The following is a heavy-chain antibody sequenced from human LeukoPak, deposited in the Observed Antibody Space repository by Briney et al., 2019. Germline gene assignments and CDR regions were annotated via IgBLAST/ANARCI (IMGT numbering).Heavy chain of an antibody. V-gene: IGHV3-48*04. CDR3: AREPLSATPADYYYGMDV. CDR2: ISSSGSTI. CDR1: GFTFSSFS. J-gene: IGHJ6*02. D-gene: IGHD2-15*01. Sequence: GGSLRLSCAASGFTFSSFSMNWVRQAPGKGLEWVSYISSSGSTIYYADSVKGRFTISRDNAKNSLYLQMNSLRAEDTAVYYCAREPLSATPADYYYGMDVWGQGTTVTVPS.